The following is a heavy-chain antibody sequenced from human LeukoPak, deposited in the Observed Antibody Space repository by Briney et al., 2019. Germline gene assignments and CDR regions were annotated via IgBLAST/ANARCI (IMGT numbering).Heavy chain of an antibody. D-gene: IGHD3-10*01. CDR2: IYSGGNT. V-gene: IGHV3-53*01. J-gene: IGHJ3*02. CDR3: ARGRAPGLRAFDI. CDR1: GFTVSSNY. Sequence: PGGSLRLSCAASGFTVSSNYMSWVRQAPGKGLEWVSIIYSGGNTYYADSVKGRFTISRDNSKNTLYLQMNNLRVDDTAVYYCARGRAPGLRAFDIWGQGTLVTVSS.